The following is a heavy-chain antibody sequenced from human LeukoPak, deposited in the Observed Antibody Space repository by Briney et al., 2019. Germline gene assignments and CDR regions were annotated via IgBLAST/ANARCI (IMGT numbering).Heavy chain of an antibody. J-gene: IGHJ6*03. Sequence: PGGSLRLSCAASGFTVSDNYMSWVRQAPGKGLEWVSVFYSAGSTYYADSVKGRFTISRDNAKNSLYLQMDSLRAEDTAIYYCARDPYSGSYGDSYYYYMDVWGKGTTVTISS. V-gene: IGHV3-53*01. CDR1: GFTVSDNY. CDR3: ARDPYSGSYGDSYYYYMDV. D-gene: IGHD1-26*01. CDR2: FYSAGST.